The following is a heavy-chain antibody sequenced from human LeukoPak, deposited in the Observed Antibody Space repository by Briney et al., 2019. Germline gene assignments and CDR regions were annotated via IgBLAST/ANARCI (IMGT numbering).Heavy chain of an antibody. CDR1: GGSFSGYY. CDR2: INHSGST. Sequence: SETLSLTCAVYGGSFSGYYWSWIRQPPGKGLEWIGEINHSGSTNYNPSLRSRVTISVDTSKNQFSLKLSSVTAADTAVYYCARDNCGGDCYSDYYYYGMDVWGQGTTVTVSS. D-gene: IGHD2-21*02. V-gene: IGHV4-34*01. J-gene: IGHJ6*02. CDR3: ARDNCGGDCYSDYYYYGMDV.